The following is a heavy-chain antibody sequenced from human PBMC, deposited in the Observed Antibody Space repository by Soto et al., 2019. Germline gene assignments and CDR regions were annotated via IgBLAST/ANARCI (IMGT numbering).Heavy chain of an antibody. D-gene: IGHD2-15*01. V-gene: IGHV4-39*01. CDR1: GGSISSSSYY. CDR3: ARHTPAISISDH. J-gene: IGHJ4*02. Sequence: SETLSLTCTVSGGSISSSSYYWGWIRQPPGKGLEWIGSIYYSGSTYYNPSLKSRVTISVDTSKNQFSLKLSSVTAADTAVYYCARHTPAISISDHWGQGTLLTVSS. CDR2: IYYSGST.